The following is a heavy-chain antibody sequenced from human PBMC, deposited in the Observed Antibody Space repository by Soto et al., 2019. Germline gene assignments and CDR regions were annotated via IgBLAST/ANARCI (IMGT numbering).Heavy chain of an antibody. V-gene: IGHV4-59*01. Sequence: SETLSLTCTTSGGSISVYYWSWIRQPPGQALEWIGYIYDSGSPYYNPSLRSRVIISADTSKNQISLKLTSATAADTAVYYCARGVGSSPPRYWGRGTLVTVSS. CDR2: IYDSGSP. D-gene: IGHD1-26*01. CDR3: ARGVGSSPPRY. J-gene: IGHJ4*02. CDR1: GGSISVYY.